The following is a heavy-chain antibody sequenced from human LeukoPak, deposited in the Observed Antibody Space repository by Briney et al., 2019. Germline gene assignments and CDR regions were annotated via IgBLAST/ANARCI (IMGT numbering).Heavy chain of an antibody. Sequence: WGSLRLSCAASGFTFSSYAMSWVRQVPGKGLEWVSAISGSGGSTYYADSVKGRFTISRDNSKNTLYLQMNSLRAEDTAVYYCAKDSAIFGVVIIPLDYWGQGTLVTVSS. J-gene: IGHJ4*02. D-gene: IGHD3-3*01. CDR3: AKDSAIFGVVIIPLDY. V-gene: IGHV3-23*01. CDR1: GFTFSSYA. CDR2: ISGSGGST.